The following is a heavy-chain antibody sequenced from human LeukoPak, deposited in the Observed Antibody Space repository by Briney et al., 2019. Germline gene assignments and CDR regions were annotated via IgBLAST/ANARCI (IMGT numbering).Heavy chain of an antibody. V-gene: IGHV4-4*07. CDR2: IYTSGST. J-gene: IGHJ4*02. CDR3: ARGLVYYGSGPESYFDY. D-gene: IGHD3-10*01. CDR1: GGSISSYY. Sequence: PSETLSLTCTVSGGSISSYYWSWIRQPAGKGLEWIGRIYTSGSTNYNPSLKSRVTMSVDTSKSQFSLKLSSVTAADTAVYYCARGLVYYGSGPESYFDYWGQGTLVTVSS.